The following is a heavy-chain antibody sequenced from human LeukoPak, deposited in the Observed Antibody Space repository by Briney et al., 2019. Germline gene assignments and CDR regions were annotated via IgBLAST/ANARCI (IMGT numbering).Heavy chain of an antibody. D-gene: IGHD5-12*01. J-gene: IGHJ4*02. Sequence: GGSVRLSCAASGFTFSNYAMHWVRQAPGKGLEWVAVISYDGRIKYYADSVKGRFTFSRDNSKNTLYLQMNSLRAEDTAIYYCASLRGYSAYDLDYWGQGTLVTVSS. CDR3: ASLRGYSAYDLDY. CDR1: GFTFSNYA. V-gene: IGHV3-30*04. CDR2: ISYDGRIK.